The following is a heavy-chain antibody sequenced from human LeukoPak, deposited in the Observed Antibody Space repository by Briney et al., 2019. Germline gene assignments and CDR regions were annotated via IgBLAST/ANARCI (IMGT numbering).Heavy chain of an antibody. CDR1: GGSISSYY. J-gene: IGHJ4*02. CDR3: ATVGDYIWGSYNDY. CDR2: IYTSGST. V-gene: IGHV4-4*07. D-gene: IGHD3-16*01. Sequence: SETLSLTCTVSGGSISSYYWSWIRQPAGKGLEWIGRIYTSGSTNYNPSLKSRVTISIDTSRNQFSLHLSSVTAADTAVYYCATVGDYIWGSYNDYWGQGTLVTVSS.